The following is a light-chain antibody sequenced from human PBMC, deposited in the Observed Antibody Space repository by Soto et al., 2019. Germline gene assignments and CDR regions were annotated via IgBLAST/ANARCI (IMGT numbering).Light chain of an antibody. V-gene: IGKV3-15*01. Sequence: DILLTQSPGTLSLSPGERATLYCRASQSVSSKLAWFQQKPGQAPSLLIYGVSTRATGVPVRFSGRGSGTEFTLTINRLQSEDFAVYYCQQYNNWPHTFGQGTKVDIK. CDR2: GVS. J-gene: IGKJ2*01. CDR1: QSVSSK. CDR3: QQYNNWPHT.